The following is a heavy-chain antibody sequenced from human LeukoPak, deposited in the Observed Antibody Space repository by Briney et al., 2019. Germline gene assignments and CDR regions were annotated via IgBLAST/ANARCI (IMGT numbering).Heavy chain of an antibody. Sequence: GGSLRLSCAASVFTFSSYAMSWVRQAPGKGLEWVSAISGSGGSTYYADSVKGRFTISRDNSKNTLYLHMSSLRPEDTAVYYCVTEVDWSGVYFDYWGQGAVVTVSS. V-gene: IGHV3-23*01. CDR2: ISGSGGST. CDR3: VTEVDWSGVYFDY. CDR1: VFTFSSYA. D-gene: IGHD2-21*01. J-gene: IGHJ4*02.